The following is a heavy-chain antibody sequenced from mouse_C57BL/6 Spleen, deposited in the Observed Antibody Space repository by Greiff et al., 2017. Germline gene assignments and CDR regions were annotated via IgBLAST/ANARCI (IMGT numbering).Heavy chain of an antibody. J-gene: IGHJ3*01. CDR3: ARGDDGYYSFFAY. D-gene: IGHD2-3*01. Sequence: EVKLMESGPGLVKPSQSLSLTCSVTGYSITSGYYWNWIRQFPGNKLEWMGYISYDGSNNYNPSLKNRISITRDTSKNQFFLKLNSVTTEDTATYYCARGDDGYYSFFAYWGQGTLVTVSA. CDR2: ISYDGSN. CDR1: GYSITSGYY. V-gene: IGHV3-6*01.